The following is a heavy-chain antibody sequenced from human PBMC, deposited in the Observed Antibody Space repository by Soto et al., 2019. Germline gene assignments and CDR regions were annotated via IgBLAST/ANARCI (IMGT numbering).Heavy chain of an antibody. D-gene: IGHD3-10*01. CDR3: AAQGGDGSEY. CDR1: GGSFSGYY. V-gene: IGHV4-34*01. J-gene: IGHJ4*02. Sequence: QGQLQQWGAGLLKPSETLSLTCAVYGGSFSGYYWSWIRQPPGKGLEWIGEINHSGSTNYYPSLKSRVTISVDTSKNQFSLKLSSVTAADTAVYYCAAQGGDGSEYWGQGTLVTVSS. CDR2: INHSGST.